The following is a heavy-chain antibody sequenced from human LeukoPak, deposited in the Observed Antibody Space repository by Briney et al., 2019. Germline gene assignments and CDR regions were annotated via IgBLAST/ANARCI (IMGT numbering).Heavy chain of an antibody. CDR2: ISVHNGDT. D-gene: IGHD3-16*01. CDR1: GYTFYSYG. CDR3: ARDQYDTVWGSHRPYFDY. J-gene: IGHJ4*02. V-gene: IGHV1-18*01. Sequence: ASVTVSYKASGYTFYSYGISWVRQAPGQGLEWMGWISVHNGDTKYAPKFQDRVIMTTDTSTSTAYMEMWGLRADDTAVYYCARDQYDTVWGSHRPYFDYWGQGTLVTVSS.